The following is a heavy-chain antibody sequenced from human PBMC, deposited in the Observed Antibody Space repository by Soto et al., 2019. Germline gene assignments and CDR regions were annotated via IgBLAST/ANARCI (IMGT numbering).Heavy chain of an antibody. J-gene: IGHJ6*03. V-gene: IGHV1-18*01. D-gene: IGHD3-10*01. CDR1: GYTFTIYC. Sequence: ASVKVSCKASGYTFTIYCISWVRQAPGQGLEWMGWISAYNGNTNYAQKLQGRVTMTTDTSTSTAYMELRSLRSDDTAVYYCARDDYCSGEGYYMDFWGKGTTVTVSS. CDR2: ISAYNGNT. CDR3: ARDDYCSGEGYYMDF.